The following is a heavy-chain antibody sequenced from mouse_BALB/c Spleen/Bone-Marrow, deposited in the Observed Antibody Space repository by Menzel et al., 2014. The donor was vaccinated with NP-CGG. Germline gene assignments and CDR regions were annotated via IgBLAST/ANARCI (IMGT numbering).Heavy chain of an antibody. V-gene: IGHV1-22*01. Sequence: EVQLQQSGPELVKPGSSMKISCKASGYSFTGYTMNWVKQSPGKNLEWIGLINPYNGGTSYNQKFKGKAILTVNKSSSKAYMELLRLKSEDAAAYYCARENYGSSDGFAYWGQGTQVTVSS. CDR3: ARENYGSSDGFAY. CDR2: INPYNGGT. CDR1: GYSFTGYT. J-gene: IGHJ3*01. D-gene: IGHD1-1*01.